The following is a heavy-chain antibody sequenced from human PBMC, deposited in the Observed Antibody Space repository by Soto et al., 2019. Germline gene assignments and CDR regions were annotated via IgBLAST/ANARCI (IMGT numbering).Heavy chain of an antibody. V-gene: IGHV1-18*01. D-gene: IGHD5-12*01. CDR1: GYTFTSYG. CDR3: ARRGYSGYDYPYYFDY. Sequence: QVQLVQSGAEVKKPGASVKVSCKASGYTFTSYGISWVRQAPGQGLERMGWISAYNGNTNYAQKLQGRVTMTTDTSTSTGDMELRSLRSDDTAVYYSARRGYSGYDYPYYFDYWGQGTLVTVSS. CDR2: ISAYNGNT. J-gene: IGHJ4*02.